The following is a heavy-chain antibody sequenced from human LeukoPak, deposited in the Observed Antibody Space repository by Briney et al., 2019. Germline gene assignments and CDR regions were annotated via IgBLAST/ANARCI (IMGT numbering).Heavy chain of an antibody. CDR2: IYYSGST. Sequence: SETLSLTCTVSGVSISSYYWSWLRQPPGKRLEWIGYIYYSGSTNYNPSLKSRVTISVDTSKNQFSLKLSSVTAADTAVYYCARSEQSQLVSPGGPFDYWGQGTLVTVSS. CDR1: GVSISSYY. J-gene: IGHJ4*02. V-gene: IGHV4-59*08. D-gene: IGHD6-13*01. CDR3: ARSEQSQLVSPGGPFDY.